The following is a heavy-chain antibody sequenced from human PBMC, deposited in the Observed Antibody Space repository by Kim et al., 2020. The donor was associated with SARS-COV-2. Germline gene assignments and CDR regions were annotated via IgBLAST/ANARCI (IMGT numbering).Heavy chain of an antibody. D-gene: IGHD2-15*01. J-gene: IGHJ4*02. CDR1: GFTFSDHY. V-gene: IGHV3-72*01. CDR3: VRGPSRIHYNGAGYYYPFAY. Sequence: GGSLRLSCAASGFTFSDHYMDWVRQTPGKGLEWIGRSRDKSSSYTTEYAASVKGRFTVSRDVFQNLLYLQMNCLRTEDTAVYHCVRGPSRIHYNGAGYYYPFAYWGQGTLVTVSS. CDR2: SRDKSSSYTT.